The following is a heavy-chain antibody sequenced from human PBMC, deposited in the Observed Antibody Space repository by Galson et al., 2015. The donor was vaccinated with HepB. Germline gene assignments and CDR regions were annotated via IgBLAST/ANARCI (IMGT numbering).Heavy chain of an antibody. CDR2: ISSSGSTI. D-gene: IGHD2-15*01. CDR3: ARDGYCSGGSCYGLPGYMDV. J-gene: IGHJ6*03. CDR1: GFTFSSYE. Sequence: SLRLSCAASGFTFSSYEMNWVRQAPGKGLEWVSYISSSGSTIYYADSVKGRFTISRENAKNSLYLQMNSLRAGDTAVYYCARDGYCSGGSCYGLPGYMDVWGKGTTVTVSS. V-gene: IGHV3-48*03.